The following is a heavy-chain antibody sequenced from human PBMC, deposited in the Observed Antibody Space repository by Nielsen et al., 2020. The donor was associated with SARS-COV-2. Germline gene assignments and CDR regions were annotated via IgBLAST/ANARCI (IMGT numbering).Heavy chain of an antibody. D-gene: IGHD2-2*01. V-gene: IGHV3-30*03. J-gene: IGHJ3*02. CDR3: ARDFKGYCSSSSCLDAFDI. Sequence: GESLKISCAASGFTFSSYGMHWVRQAPGKGLEWVAVISYDGSNKYYADSVKGRFTISRDNAKNSLYLQMNSLRAEDTAVYYCARDFKGYCSSSSCLDAFDIWGQGTMVTVSS. CDR2: ISYDGSNK. CDR1: GFTFSSYG.